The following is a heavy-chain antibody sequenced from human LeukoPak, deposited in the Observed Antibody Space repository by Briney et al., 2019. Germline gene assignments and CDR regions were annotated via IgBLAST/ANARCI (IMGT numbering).Heavy chain of an antibody. Sequence: GGSLRLSCAASGFTFSSYEMNWVRQAPGKGLEWVSYISSSGSTMYYADSAQGRFTISRDNAKNSLSLQMNSLRAEDTAVYFCTRNGRFLEGFDPWGQGTLVTVSS. J-gene: IGHJ5*02. V-gene: IGHV3-48*03. CDR1: GFTFSSYE. D-gene: IGHD3-3*01. CDR3: TRNGRFLEGFDP. CDR2: ISSSGSTM.